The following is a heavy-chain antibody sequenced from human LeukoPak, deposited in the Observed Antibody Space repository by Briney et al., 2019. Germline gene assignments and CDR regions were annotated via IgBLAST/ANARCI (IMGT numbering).Heavy chain of an antibody. Sequence: GGSLRLSCAASGFTFSSYSMNWVRQAPGKGLEWVSYISSSSSTIYYADSVKGRFTISRDNAKNSLYLQMNSLRAEDTAVYYCARFRGYCSGGSCPDAFDIWGQGQWSPSLQ. CDR2: ISSSSSTI. V-gene: IGHV3-48*04. CDR3: ARFRGYCSGGSCPDAFDI. D-gene: IGHD2-15*01. J-gene: IGHJ3*02. CDR1: GFTFSSYS.